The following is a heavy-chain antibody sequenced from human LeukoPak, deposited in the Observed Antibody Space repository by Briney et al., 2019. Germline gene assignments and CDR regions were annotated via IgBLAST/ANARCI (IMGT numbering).Heavy chain of an antibody. J-gene: IGHJ4*02. Sequence: PGGSLRISCAASGFTVSRKYMSWIRQPPGKGLEWIGEINHSGSTNYNPSLKSRVTISVDTSKNQFSLKLSSVTAADTAVYYCARGSRERYSSGPRAFFFDYWGQGTLVTVSS. CDR2: INHSGST. V-gene: IGHV4-34*01. CDR3: ARGSRERYSSGPRAFFFDY. D-gene: IGHD6-19*01. CDR1: GFTVSRKY.